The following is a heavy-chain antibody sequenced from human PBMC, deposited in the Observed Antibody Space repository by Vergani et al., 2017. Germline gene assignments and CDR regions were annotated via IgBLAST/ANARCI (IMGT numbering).Heavy chain of an antibody. CDR2: TIPNFGTA. J-gene: IGHJ4*02. D-gene: IGHD2-2*02. Sequence: QVQLVQSGAEVKKPGSSVKVSCKASGGTFSSYAISWVRQAPGQGLEWMGGTIPNFGTANYAQKFQGRVTITADESTSTAYMELSSLRSEDTAVYYCARNNFGPAAIQLRGYYFDYWGQGTLVTVSS. V-gene: IGHV1-69*01. CDR3: ARNNFGPAAIQLRGYYFDY. CDR1: GGTFSSYA.